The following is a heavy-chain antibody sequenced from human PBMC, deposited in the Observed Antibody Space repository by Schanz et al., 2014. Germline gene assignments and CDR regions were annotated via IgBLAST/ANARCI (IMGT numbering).Heavy chain of an antibody. V-gene: IGHV3-23*01. J-gene: IGHJ3*02. CDR2: ISGGGGTT. CDR1: GFNFSDYA. Sequence: EVHLLESGGGLVPPGGSLRLSCAASGFNFSDYAMCWVRQAPGKGLEWVSAISGGGGTTYYTDSVKGRFTISRDNSKNTLYLEVNSLRPEDTALYYCAKGRFGELSAFDIWGQGTMVTVSS. CDR3: AKGRFGELSAFDI. D-gene: IGHD3-10*01.